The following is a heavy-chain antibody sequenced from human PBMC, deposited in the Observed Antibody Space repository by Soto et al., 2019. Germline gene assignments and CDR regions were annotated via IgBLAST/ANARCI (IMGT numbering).Heavy chain of an antibody. CDR3: ARELGMVAKDY. CDR2: INHSGST. J-gene: IGHJ4*02. CDR1: GGSFSCYY. Sequence: PSETLSLTCAVYGGSFSCYYWSWIRQPPGKGLEWIGEINHSGSTNYNPSLKSRVTISVDTSKNQFSLKLSSVTAADTAVYYCARELGMVAKDYWGQGTLVTVSS. D-gene: IGHD2-15*01. V-gene: IGHV4-34*01.